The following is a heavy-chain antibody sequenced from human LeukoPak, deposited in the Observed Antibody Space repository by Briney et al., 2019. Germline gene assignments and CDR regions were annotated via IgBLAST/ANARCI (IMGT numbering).Heavy chain of an antibody. J-gene: IGHJ4*02. V-gene: IGHV3-48*02. D-gene: IGHD5-18*01. CDR3: VTDTSMGGLFDY. CDR1: GFTFSSYR. CDR2: ISSSSNTI. Sequence: GGSLRLSCAASGFTFSSYRMNWVRQAPGKGLEWVSYISSSSNTIYYADSVKGRFTISRDNAKNSLYLQMNSLRDEDTALYYCVTDTSMGGLFDYWGQGTLVTVSS.